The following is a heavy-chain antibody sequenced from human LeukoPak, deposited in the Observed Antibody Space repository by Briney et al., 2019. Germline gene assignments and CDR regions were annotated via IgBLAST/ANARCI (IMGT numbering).Heavy chain of an antibody. J-gene: IGHJ4*02. Sequence: PGGSLRLSCAASGLTVSSNYMSWVRQAPGKGLEWVSVIYSGGSTYFADSVKGRFTISRDNSKNTLYLQMNSLRAEDTAVYYCAMSLNYAHTFDYWGQGTLVTVSS. CDR2: IYSGGST. V-gene: IGHV3-66*01. CDR1: GLTVSSNY. D-gene: IGHD3-16*01. CDR3: AMSLNYAHTFDY.